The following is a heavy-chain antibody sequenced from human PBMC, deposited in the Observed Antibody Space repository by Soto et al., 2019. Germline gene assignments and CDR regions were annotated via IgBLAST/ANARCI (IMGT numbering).Heavy chain of an antibody. CDR2: ISNDGTNK. CDR3: GKDTLDCSGGDCPLYYYYGMDV. J-gene: IGHJ6*02. V-gene: IGHV3-30*18. CDR1: GFTFRSYG. D-gene: IGHD2-15*01. Sequence: LRLSCAASGFTFRSYGMHWVRQAPGKGLEWLAVISNDGTNKYLADSVKGRLTLSRDNSRNTLSLEINNLRPEDTAVYYCGKDTLDCSGGDCPLYYYYGMDVWGQGTTVTVSS.